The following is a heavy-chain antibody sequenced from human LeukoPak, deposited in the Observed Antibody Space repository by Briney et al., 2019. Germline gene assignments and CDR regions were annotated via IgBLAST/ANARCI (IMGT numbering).Heavy chain of an antibody. CDR3: AREAVTRNYFDY. V-gene: IGHV3-53*01. CDR2: IYSGGST. D-gene: IGHD4-17*01. CDR1: GFTVSSNY. Sequence: GGSLRLPCAASGFTVSSNYMNWVRQAPGKGLEWVSVIYSGGSTYYADSVKGRFTISRDNSKNTLYLQMNSLRAEDTAVYYCAREAVTRNYFDYWGQGTLVTVSS. J-gene: IGHJ4*02.